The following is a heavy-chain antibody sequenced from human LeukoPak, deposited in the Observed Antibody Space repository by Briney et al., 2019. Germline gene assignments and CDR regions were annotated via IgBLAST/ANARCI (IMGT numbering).Heavy chain of an antibody. V-gene: IGHV4-59*08. CDR1: GGSISSYY. CDR3: ARLQWELLFGFDP. Sequence: SETLSLTCTVSGGSISSYYWSWIRQPPGKGLEWIGYIYYSGSTNYNPSLKSRVTISVDTSKNQFSLKPSSVTAADTAVYYCARLQWELLFGFDPWGQGTLVTVSS. CDR2: IYYSGST. D-gene: IGHD1-26*01. J-gene: IGHJ5*02.